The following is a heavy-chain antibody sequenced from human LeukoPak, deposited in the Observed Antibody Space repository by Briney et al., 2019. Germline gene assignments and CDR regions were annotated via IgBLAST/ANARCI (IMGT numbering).Heavy chain of an antibody. V-gene: IGHV3-30*18. D-gene: IGHD3-10*01. CDR2: ISYDGSNE. CDR3: AKSEVSGITMVRGVYH. Sequence: GGSLRLSCAASGFTFSSYGMHWVRQAPGKGLEWVAVISYDGSNEYYADSVKGRFTISRDNSKDTLYLQMNSLRAEDTAVYYCAKSEVSGITMVRGVYHWGQGTLVTVSS. J-gene: IGHJ5*02. CDR1: GFTFSSYG.